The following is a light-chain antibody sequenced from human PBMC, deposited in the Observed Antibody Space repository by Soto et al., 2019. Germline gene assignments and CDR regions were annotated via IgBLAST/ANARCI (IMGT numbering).Light chain of an antibody. Sequence: QSVLTQPPSASGSPGQSVTISCTGTSSDVGNYNYVSWYQQYPGKAPKLMIYEVNKRPSGVPDRFSGYKSGNTASLTVSGLPAEDEADYYCTSYAAGKNVVFGGGTKLTVL. J-gene: IGLJ2*01. CDR3: TSYAAGKNVV. CDR2: EVN. CDR1: SSDVGNYNY. V-gene: IGLV2-8*01.